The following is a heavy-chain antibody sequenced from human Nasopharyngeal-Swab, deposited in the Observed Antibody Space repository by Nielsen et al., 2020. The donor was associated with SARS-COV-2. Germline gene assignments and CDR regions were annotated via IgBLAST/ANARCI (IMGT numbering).Heavy chain of an antibody. CDR3: TTDRGSGSFWFDP. V-gene: IGHV3-15*01. Sequence: GSLRLSCAASGFTFSNAWMSWVRQAPGKGLEWVGRIKSKTDGGTTDYAAPVKGRFTISRDDSKNTLYLQMNSLKTEDTAVYYCTTDRGSGSFWFDPWGQGTLVTVSS. CDR2: IKSKTDGGTT. D-gene: IGHD1-26*01. CDR1: GFTFSNAW. J-gene: IGHJ5*02.